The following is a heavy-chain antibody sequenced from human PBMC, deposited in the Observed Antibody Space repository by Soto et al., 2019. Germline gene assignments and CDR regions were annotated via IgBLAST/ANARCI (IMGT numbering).Heavy chain of an antibody. CDR2: MSFDENNK. Sequence: QVQLVESGGGVVQPGRSLGLSCAASGFTFSDHPMHWVRQAPGKGLEWVAVMSFDENNKYYADSVKGRFTISRDNSKNTLYLQMNGLRAEDTAVYYCARSPKYDSTGYWGENYFDFWGQGTLVTVSS. V-gene: IGHV3-30-3*01. CDR1: GFTFSDHP. CDR3: ARSPKYDSTGYWGENYFDF. J-gene: IGHJ4*02. D-gene: IGHD3-22*01.